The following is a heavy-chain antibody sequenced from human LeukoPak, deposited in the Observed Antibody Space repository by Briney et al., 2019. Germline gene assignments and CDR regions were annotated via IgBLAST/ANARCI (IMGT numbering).Heavy chain of an antibody. Sequence: ASVKVSCKASGYTFTSFGISWVRQAPGQGLEWMGWISAYNGNINYAQKLQDRVTMTTDISASTAYMEVRSLRSEDTAVYYCVRDLGVDTTMIFFDYWGQGSVVTVSS. J-gene: IGHJ4*02. CDR3: VRDLGVDTTMIFFDY. CDR1: GYTFTSFG. V-gene: IGHV1-18*01. CDR2: ISAYNGNI. D-gene: IGHD5-18*01.